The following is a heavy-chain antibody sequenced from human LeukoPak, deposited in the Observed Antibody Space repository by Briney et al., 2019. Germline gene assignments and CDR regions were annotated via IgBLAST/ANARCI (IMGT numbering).Heavy chain of an antibody. CDR3: ATASGGWYRYYFDS. D-gene: IGHD6-13*01. V-gene: IGHV3-48*03. CDR1: GFTFSSYE. CDR2: ISSSSNMI. Sequence: PGGSLRLSCAASGFTFSSYEMNWVRQAPGKGLEWLSYISSSSNMIFYAESVKGRFTISRDNAKNSLYLQMNSLGAEDTAIYYCATASGGWYRYYFDSWGQGILVTVSS. J-gene: IGHJ4*02.